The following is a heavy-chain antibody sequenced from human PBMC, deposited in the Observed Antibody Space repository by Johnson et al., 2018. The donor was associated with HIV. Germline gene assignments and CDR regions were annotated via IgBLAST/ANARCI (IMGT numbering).Heavy chain of an antibody. J-gene: IGHJ3*02. CDR2: ISWNSGSI. V-gene: IGHV3-9*01. CDR1: GFTFDDYA. CDR3: ARIRPANWGVNDAFDI. Sequence: VQLVESGGGLVQPGRSLRLSCAASGFTFDDYAMHWVRQAPGKGLEWVSGISWNSGSIGYVDSVKGRFTISRDNAKNSLYLQMNSLRAEDTAVYYCARIRPANWGVNDAFDIWGQGTMVTVSS. D-gene: IGHD7-27*01.